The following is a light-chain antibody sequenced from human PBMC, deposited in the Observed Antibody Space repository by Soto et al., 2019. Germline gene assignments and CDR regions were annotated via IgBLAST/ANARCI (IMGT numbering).Light chain of an antibody. V-gene: IGLV1-40*01. CDR3: QSYDSSLSGGV. J-gene: IGLJ3*02. CDR1: SSNIGAGYD. CDR2: GNI. Sequence: QSVLTQPPSVSGAPGQRVTISCTGSSSNIGAGYDVHWYQHLPGTAPKLLIYGNINRPSGVPDRFSGSKSGTSASLAITGLQAEDEADYYCQSYDSSLSGGVFGGGTQLTVL.